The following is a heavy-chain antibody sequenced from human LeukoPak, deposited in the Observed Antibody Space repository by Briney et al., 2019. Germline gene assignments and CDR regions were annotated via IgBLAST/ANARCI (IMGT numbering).Heavy chain of an antibody. Sequence: GGSLRLSCAASGFTFSSYWMSWVRQAPGKGLEWVANIKQDGSEKYYVDSVKGRFTISRDNAKNSLYLQMNSLRAEDTAVYYCARGVGRGYCSSTSCPGFCDYWGQGTLVTVSS. V-gene: IGHV3-7*01. CDR3: ARGVGRGYCSSTSCPGFCDY. CDR2: IKQDGSEK. D-gene: IGHD2-2*01. J-gene: IGHJ4*02. CDR1: GFTFSSYW.